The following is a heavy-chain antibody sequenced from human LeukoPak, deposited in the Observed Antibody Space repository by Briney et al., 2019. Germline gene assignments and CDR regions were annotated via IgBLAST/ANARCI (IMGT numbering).Heavy chain of an antibody. Sequence: SETLSLTCTVFGGSISSYYWSWIRQPPGKGLEWIGYIYYSGSTNYNPSLKSRVTISVDTSKNQFSLKLSSVTAADTAVYYCARSYSGYCSSTSCYDSAFDIWGQGTMVTVSS. CDR1: GGSISSYY. CDR3: ARSYSGYCSSTSCYDSAFDI. D-gene: IGHD2-2*01. CDR2: IYYSGST. J-gene: IGHJ3*02. V-gene: IGHV4-59*01.